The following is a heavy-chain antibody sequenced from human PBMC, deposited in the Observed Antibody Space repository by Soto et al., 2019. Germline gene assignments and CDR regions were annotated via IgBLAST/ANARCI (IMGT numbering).Heavy chain of an antibody. J-gene: IGHJ4*02. Sequence: VLTFSDYAMSWVRQPPGKGLEWVSVISAGGSTYYADSVKGRFTVSRANSKNTLYLQMNSLRAEDTAVYYCANVPIWCSSTSCYTEGFDYWGQGTLVTVSS. V-gene: IGHV3-23*01. CDR1: VLTFSDYA. D-gene: IGHD2-2*02. CDR3: ANVPIWCSSTSCYTEGFDY. CDR2: ISAGGST.